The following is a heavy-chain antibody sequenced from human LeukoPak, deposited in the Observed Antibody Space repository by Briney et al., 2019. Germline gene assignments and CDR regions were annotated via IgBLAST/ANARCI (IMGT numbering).Heavy chain of an antibody. D-gene: IGHD5-18*01. V-gene: IGHV3-30*02. Sequence: GGSLRLSCAASGFTFSDYNMHWVRQAPGKGLQWVAFMHHSENTRSSADSVKGRFTVSRDNSKNTVYLQMNSLRPEDTAIYYCAKDLGGYTYAIDYWGQGALVTVSS. CDR3: AKDLGGYTYAIDY. J-gene: IGHJ4*02. CDR1: GFTFSDYN. CDR2: MHHSENTR.